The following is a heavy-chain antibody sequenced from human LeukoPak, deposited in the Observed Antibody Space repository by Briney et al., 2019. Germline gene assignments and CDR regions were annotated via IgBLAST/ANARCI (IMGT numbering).Heavy chain of an antibody. J-gene: IGHJ6*04. CDR1: GYTFTDYY. CDR2: IIPIFGTA. Sequence: SVKVSCKASGYTFTDYYMHWVRQAPGQGLEWMGGIIPIFGTANYAQKFQGRVTITADKSTSTAYMELSSLRSEDTAVYYCANMYYGSGSDYYYYGMDVWGKGTTVTVSS. V-gene: IGHV1-69*06. CDR3: ANMYYGSGSDYYYYGMDV. D-gene: IGHD3-10*01.